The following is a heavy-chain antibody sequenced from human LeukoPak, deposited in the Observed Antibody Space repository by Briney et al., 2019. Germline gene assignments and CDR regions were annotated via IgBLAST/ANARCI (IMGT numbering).Heavy chain of an antibody. V-gene: IGHV1-8*01. J-gene: IGHJ4*02. CDR1: GYTFTSYD. D-gene: IGHD3-3*01. Sequence: ASVKVSCKASGYTFTSYDINWVRQATGQGLEWMGWMNPNSGNTGYAQKFQGRVTMTRNTSISIAYMELSSLRSEDTAVYYCARGVPYDFWSGYSPRYYFDYWGQGTLVTVSS. CDR2: MNPNSGNT. CDR3: ARGVPYDFWSGYSPRYYFDY.